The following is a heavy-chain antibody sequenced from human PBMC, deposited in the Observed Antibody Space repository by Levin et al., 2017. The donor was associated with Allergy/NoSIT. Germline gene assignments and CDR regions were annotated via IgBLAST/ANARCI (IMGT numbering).Heavy chain of an antibody. CDR1: GFTFSSYE. Sequence: GESLKISCAASGFTFSSYEMNWVRRAPGKGLEWVSYISSTGSTIYSADSVMCRFPISRDNAKYSLYLHMNSLRAEDTAVYYCARQLGNFWSGYNYFDYWGQGTLVTVSS. D-gene: IGHD3-3*01. CDR2: ISSTGSTI. CDR3: ARQLGNFWSGYNYFDY. V-gene: IGHV3-48*03. J-gene: IGHJ4*02.